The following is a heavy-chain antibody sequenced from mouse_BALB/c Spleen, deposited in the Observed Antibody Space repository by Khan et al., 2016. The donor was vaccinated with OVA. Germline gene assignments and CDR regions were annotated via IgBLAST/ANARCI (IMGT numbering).Heavy chain of an antibody. CDR3: AGGGGAFYRNDGGAMDA. J-gene: IGHJ4*01. CDR2: INTHSGVP. CDR1: GYTFTTAG. Sequence: QIQLVQSGPELKKPGETVRISCKASGYTFTTAGMQWVQKMPGKGLKWIGWINTHSGVPKYAEDFKGRFVFSLETSASTAYLQITNLKNEDTATYFCAGGGGAFYRNDGGAMDAWGQGTSVTVSS. V-gene: IGHV9-4*02. D-gene: IGHD2-14*01.